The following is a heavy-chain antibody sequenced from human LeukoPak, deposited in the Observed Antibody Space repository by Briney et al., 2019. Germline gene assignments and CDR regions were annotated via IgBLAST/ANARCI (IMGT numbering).Heavy chain of an antibody. V-gene: IGHV3-7*03. Sequence: PGGSLRLSCAASGFTFSSYWISWVRQAPGKGLEWVANIKQDGSEKYYVDSVKGRFTISRDNAKNSLYLQMNSLRAEDTAVYYCARIGGSCYSGCDYFDYWGQGTLVTVSS. D-gene: IGHD2-15*01. CDR3: ARIGGSCYSGCDYFDY. CDR2: IKQDGSEK. J-gene: IGHJ4*02. CDR1: GFTFSSYW.